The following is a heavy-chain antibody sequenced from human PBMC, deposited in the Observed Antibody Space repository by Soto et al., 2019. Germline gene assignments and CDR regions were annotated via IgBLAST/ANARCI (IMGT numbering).Heavy chain of an antibody. J-gene: IGHJ4*02. CDR2: IKSYTNGGTT. CDR3: TTDDPINKY. V-gene: IGHV3-15*01. CDR1: GFIFSNAW. Sequence: GGSLRLSCAASGFIFSNAWMSWVRQAPGKGLEWVGRIKSYTNGGTTDYAAPVKGRFAISRDDSKNTLYLQMNSLKTEDAGVYYCTTDDPINKYWGQGTLVTVSS.